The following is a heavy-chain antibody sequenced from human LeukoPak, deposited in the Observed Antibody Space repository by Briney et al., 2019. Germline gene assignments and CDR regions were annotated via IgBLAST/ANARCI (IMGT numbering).Heavy chain of an antibody. J-gene: IGHJ4*02. CDR2: ISYDGSNK. V-gene: IGHV3-30*18. CDR1: GFTFSSYA. D-gene: IGHD4-17*01. Sequence: PGGSLRLSCAASGFTFSSYAMHWVRQAPGKGLEWVAVISYDGSNKYYADSVKGRFTISRDNSKNTLYLQMNSLRAEDTAVYYCAKSPLTYGGYFDYWGQGTLVTVSS. CDR3: AKSPLTYGGYFDY.